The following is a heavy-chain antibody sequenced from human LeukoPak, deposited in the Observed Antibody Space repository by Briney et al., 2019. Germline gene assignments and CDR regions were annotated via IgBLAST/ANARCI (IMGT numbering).Heavy chain of an antibody. D-gene: IGHD6-13*01. J-gene: IGHJ4*02. CDR3: AKVLSPYSSSWYGGYFDY. Sequence: PGGTLRLSCAASGFTFSSYGMSWVRQAPGKGLEWVSAISGSGGSTYYADSVKGRFTISRDNSKNTLYLQMNSLRAEDTAVYYCAKVLSPYSSSWYGGYFDYWGQGTLVTVSS. CDR2: ISGSGGST. V-gene: IGHV3-23*01. CDR1: GFTFSSYG.